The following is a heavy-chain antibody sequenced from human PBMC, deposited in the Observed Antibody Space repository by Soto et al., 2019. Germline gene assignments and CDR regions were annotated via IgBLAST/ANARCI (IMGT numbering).Heavy chain of an antibody. CDR1: GGAISGYY. V-gene: IGHV4-4*07. Sequence: PSETLSLTCTVSGGAISGYYWTWIRQSAGKGLEWIGRIYSSGGTKYNPPLQSRVTMSLDTSKNQFSLRLSSVTAADTAVYYCARGQRFSDSFDPWGQGTLVTV. D-gene: IGHD3-3*01. CDR2: IYSSGGT. CDR3: ARGQRFSDSFDP. J-gene: IGHJ5*02.